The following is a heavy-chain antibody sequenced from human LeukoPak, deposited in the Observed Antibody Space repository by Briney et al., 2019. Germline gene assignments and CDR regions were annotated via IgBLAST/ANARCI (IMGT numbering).Heavy chain of an antibody. CDR1: GGSFSAFF. CDR3: ATRGDYSDTSGNSYDALDI. Sequence: PSETLSLTCAVSGGSFSAFFWRWIRQPPGKGLEWIGDVGHSGSADYNPSLKSRVTVSADPSKTQFSLKLTSVPAADTAVYYCATRGDYSDTSGNSYDALDIWGQGTMVTVSS. CDR2: VGHSGSA. D-gene: IGHD3-22*01. V-gene: IGHV4-34*01. J-gene: IGHJ3*02.